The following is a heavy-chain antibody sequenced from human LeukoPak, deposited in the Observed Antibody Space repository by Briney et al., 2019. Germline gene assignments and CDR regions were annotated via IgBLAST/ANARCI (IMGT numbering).Heavy chain of an antibody. Sequence: PSETLSLTCTVSDGSITNYDWSWVRQPPGKGLEFIGHVHYSGTADYNPSLKSRVTMSVDTSKNQFSLKLSSVTAADTAVYYCARDRRYSGSYLVLDYWGQGTLVTVSS. V-gene: IGHV4-59*12. D-gene: IGHD1-26*01. CDR3: ARDRRYSGSYLVLDY. CDR1: DGSITNYD. CDR2: VHYSGTA. J-gene: IGHJ4*02.